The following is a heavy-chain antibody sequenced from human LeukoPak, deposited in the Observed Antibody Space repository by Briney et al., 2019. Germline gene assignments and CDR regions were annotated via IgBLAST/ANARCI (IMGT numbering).Heavy chain of an antibody. CDR1: GYIFSNYR. J-gene: IGHJ4*02. Sequence: GESLKISCQGYGYIFSNYRIGWVRQMPGKSLEWMGLINPGNSDTRSSPSFQGQVTFSADKSINTAYLQWSSLKASDTAIYYCARVQEDPNGGYFDYWGQGTLVTVS. CDR3: ARVQEDPNGGYFDY. V-gene: IGHV5-51*01. CDR2: INPGNSDT. D-gene: IGHD3-10*01.